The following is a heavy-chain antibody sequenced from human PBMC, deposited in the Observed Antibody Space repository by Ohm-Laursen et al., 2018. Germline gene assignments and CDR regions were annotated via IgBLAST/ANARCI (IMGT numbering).Heavy chain of an antibody. CDR3: ASSVVAAGVDY. Sequence: SLRLSCTASGFTFSDYYMSWIRQAPGKGLEWVSYISSSGSTIYYADSVKGRSTISRDNAKNSLYLQMNSLRAEDTAVYYCASSVVAAGVDYWGQGTLVTVSS. V-gene: IGHV3-11*01. CDR2: ISSSGSTI. D-gene: IGHD2-15*01. CDR1: GFTFSDYY. J-gene: IGHJ4*02.